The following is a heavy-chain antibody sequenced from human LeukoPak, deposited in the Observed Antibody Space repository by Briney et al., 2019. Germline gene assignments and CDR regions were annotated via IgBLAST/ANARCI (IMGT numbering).Heavy chain of an antibody. J-gene: IGHJ6*02. Sequence: ASVTVSFKASGCTFTVYYMHWVRQAPGQGLEWMGWINPNSGGTNYAQRFQGWVTMTRDTSISTAYMELSRLRSDDTAVYYCARGRCSGGSCYTPSYYYYYGMDVWGQGTTVTVSS. V-gene: IGHV1-2*04. CDR1: GCTFTVYY. D-gene: IGHD2-15*01. CDR2: INPNSGGT. CDR3: ARGRCSGGSCYTPSYYYYYGMDV.